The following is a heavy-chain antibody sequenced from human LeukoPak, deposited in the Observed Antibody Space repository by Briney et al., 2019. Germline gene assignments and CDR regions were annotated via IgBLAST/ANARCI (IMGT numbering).Heavy chain of an antibody. CDR2: INPNSGGT. Sequence: GASVKVSCKASGYTFTGYYMHWVRQAPGQGLEWMGWINPNSGGTNYAQKFQGRVTMTRDTSISTAYMELSRLRSDDTAVYYCAREGDYYGSGRDWFDPWGHGTLVTGSS. D-gene: IGHD3-10*01. CDR3: AREGDYYGSGRDWFDP. CDR1: GYTFTGYY. V-gene: IGHV1-2*02. J-gene: IGHJ5*02.